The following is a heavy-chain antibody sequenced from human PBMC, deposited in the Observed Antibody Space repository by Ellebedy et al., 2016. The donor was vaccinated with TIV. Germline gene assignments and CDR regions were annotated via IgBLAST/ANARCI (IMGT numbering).Heavy chain of an antibody. CDR3: EKDRTSGDGYWVFDQ. D-gene: IGHD5-18*01. CDR2: IFGSGGGI. J-gene: IGHJ4*02. CDR1: GFTFSRYA. V-gene: IGHV3-23*01. Sequence: PGGSLRLSCAASGFTFSRYAMSWVRQAPGKGLEWVSGIFGSGGGISYADSVKGRFTISRDNSKSMVHLQMNSLRTEDTDVYDCEKDRTSGDGYWVFDQWGQGTLVTVSS.